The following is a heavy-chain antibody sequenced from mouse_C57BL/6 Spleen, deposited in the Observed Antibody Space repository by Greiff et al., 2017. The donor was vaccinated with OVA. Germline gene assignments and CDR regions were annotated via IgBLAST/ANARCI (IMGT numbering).Heavy chain of an antibody. CDR1: GYTFTSYW. CDR2: IYPGSGST. J-gene: IGHJ3*01. D-gene: IGHD1-2*01. CDR3: AREELRPAWFAY. Sequence: VQLQQPGAELVKPGASVKMSCKASGYTFTSYWITWVKQRPGQGLEWSGDIYPGSGSTNYNEKFKSKATLTVDTSSSTAYMQLSSLTSEDSAVYYCAREELRPAWFAYWGQGTLVTVSA. V-gene: IGHV1-55*01.